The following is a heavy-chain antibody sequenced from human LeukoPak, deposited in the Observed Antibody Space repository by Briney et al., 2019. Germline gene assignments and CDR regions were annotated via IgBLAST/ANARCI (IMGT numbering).Heavy chain of an antibody. CDR3: ARGEVYDSSGYYLYGMDV. CDR1: GFTVNSNY. V-gene: IGHV3-53*04. CDR2: IYSGGST. Sequence: GSLRLSCAASGFTVNSNYMSWVRQASGKGLEWVSVIYSGGSTYYADSVKGRFTISRHNSKNTLYLQMNSLRAEDTAVYYCARGEVYDSSGYYLYGMDVWGQGTTVTVSS. J-gene: IGHJ6*02. D-gene: IGHD3-22*01.